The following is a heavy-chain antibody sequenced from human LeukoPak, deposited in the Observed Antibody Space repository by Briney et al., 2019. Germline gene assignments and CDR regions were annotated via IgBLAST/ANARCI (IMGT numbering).Heavy chain of an antibody. D-gene: IGHD1-26*01. CDR3: ARDLMGAYNWFDP. CDR1: GYTFTSYG. CDR2: ISGFNGNT. V-gene: IGHV1-18*01. J-gene: IGHJ5*02. Sequence: ASVKVSCKASGYTFTSYGIKWVRQAPGQGLEWVGWISGFNGNTNYAQNFHDRVTMTTDTSTTTAYMELRNLRSDDTAVYYCARDLMGAYNWFDPWGQGTLDTVSS.